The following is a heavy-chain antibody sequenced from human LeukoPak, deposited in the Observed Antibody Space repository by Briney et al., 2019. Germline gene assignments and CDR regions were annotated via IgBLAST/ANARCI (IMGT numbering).Heavy chain of an antibody. V-gene: IGHV5-51*01. J-gene: IGHJ4*02. CDR3: ARVYYYDSSGYYFDY. CDR2: IYPGDSDT. D-gene: IGHD3-22*01. CDR1: GSIFTSYW. Sequence: SGASLQISCKGSGSIFTSYWIGWVRQLPGKGLEWMGIIYPGDSDTRYSPSFQGQVTISADKSISTAYLQWSSLKASDTAMYYCARVYYYDSSGYYFDYWGQGTLVTVSS.